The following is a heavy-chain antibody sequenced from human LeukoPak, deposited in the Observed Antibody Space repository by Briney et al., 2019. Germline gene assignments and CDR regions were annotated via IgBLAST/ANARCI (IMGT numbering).Heavy chain of an antibody. CDR3: ARPTDYCSSTSCYAGATDY. V-gene: IGHV3-33*01. CDR2: IWYDGSTK. D-gene: IGHD2-2*01. CDR1: GFTFSSYG. Sequence: GGSLRLSCAASGFTFSSYGMHWVRQAPGKGLEWVAVIWYDGSTKYYADSVNGRFTISRDNSKNTLYLQMNSLRAEDTAVYYCARPTDYCSSTSCYAGATDYWGQGTLVTVSS. J-gene: IGHJ4*02.